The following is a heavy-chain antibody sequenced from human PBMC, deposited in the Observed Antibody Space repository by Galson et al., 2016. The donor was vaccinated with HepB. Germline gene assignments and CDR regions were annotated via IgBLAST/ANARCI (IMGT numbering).Heavy chain of an antibody. Sequence: SLRLSCAASGFNFRTSVMNWVRQAPGKGLEWVSSITSSGHYTQYAASLKGRFTISRDNARNSLYLQMNSLRAEDTAVYYCAREVEGLDVWGQGTTVTVSS. V-gene: IGHV3-21*01. CDR1: GFNFRTSV. J-gene: IGHJ6*02. CDR2: ITSSGHYT. CDR3: AREVEGLDV.